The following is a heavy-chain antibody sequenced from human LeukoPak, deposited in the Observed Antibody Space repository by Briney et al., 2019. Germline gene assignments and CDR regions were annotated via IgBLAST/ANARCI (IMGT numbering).Heavy chain of an antibody. CDR1: GFTVSSNY. Sequence: GGSLRLSCAASGFTVSSNYMSWVRQAPGKGLEWVSVIYSGGSTYYADSVKGRFTISRDNSKNTLYLQMNSLRAEDTAVYYCARSVLPLGSEVDYWGQGTLVTVSS. D-gene: IGHD3-10*01. J-gene: IGHJ4*02. CDR2: IYSGGST. V-gene: IGHV3-53*01. CDR3: ARSVLPLGSEVDY.